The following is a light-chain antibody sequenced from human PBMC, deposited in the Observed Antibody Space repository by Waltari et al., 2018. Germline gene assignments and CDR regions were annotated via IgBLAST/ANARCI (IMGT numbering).Light chain of an antibody. CDR1: SSDVGGYNY. CDR3: SSYAGSNNWV. Sequence: QSALTQPPSASGSPGQSVTISCTGTSSDVGGYNYVSWYQQHPGKPPKLMIYAVSQRPSGVPDRFSGSKSGNPASLTVSGLQAEDEADYYCSSYAGSNNWVFGGGTKLTVL. J-gene: IGLJ2*01. CDR2: AVS. V-gene: IGLV2-8*01.